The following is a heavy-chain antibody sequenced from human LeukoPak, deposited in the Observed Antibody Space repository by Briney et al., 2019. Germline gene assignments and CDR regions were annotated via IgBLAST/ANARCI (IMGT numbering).Heavy chain of an antibody. CDR2: INTDGSST. V-gene: IGHV3-74*01. CDR3: ARSAYYDRSGYYHDY. J-gene: IGHJ4*01. CDR1: GFTFSRYW. Sequence: GGSLRLSCAVSGFTFSRYWIHWVRQAPGKGLVWVSRINTDGSSTTYAGSVKGRFTISRDNAKNTLYLQMNSLRAEDTAVYYCARSAYYDRSGYYHDYWGQGTLVTVSS. D-gene: IGHD3-22*01.